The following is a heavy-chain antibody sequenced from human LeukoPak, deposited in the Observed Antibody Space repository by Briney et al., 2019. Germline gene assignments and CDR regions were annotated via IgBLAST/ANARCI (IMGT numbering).Heavy chain of an antibody. J-gene: IGHJ5*02. V-gene: IGHV4-39*01. D-gene: IGHD3-3*01. CDR3: ARLTLTGVGGRGWFDA. CDR1: GDSIRNSGWS. Sequence: PSETLSLTCIVSGDSIRNSGWSWGWIRQPPGKGLEWIGTMPYDENVSDNEIPSYNPSLKRRATISADTSKNQLSLKVNSVTAADTASYYCARLTLTGVGGRGWFDAWGQGTLVIVSS. CDR2: MPYDENVSDNEIP.